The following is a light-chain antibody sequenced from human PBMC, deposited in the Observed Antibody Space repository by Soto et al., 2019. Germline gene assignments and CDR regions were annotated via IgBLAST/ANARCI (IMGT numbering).Light chain of an antibody. Sequence: EVVLTQSPATVSLSPGERATLSCRASQRVSSYLAWYQQKPGQAPWLLIYDAPNRATGIPARFSGSGSGTDFNLTISSLEPEDFAVFYCQQRSNLLTWTFGQGTKVEIK. CDR1: QRVSSY. CDR2: DAP. V-gene: IGKV3-11*01. CDR3: QQRSNLLTWT. J-gene: IGKJ1*01.